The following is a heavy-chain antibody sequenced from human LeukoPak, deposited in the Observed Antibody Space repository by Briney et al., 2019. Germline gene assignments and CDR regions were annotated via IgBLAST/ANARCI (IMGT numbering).Heavy chain of an antibody. J-gene: IGHJ4*02. CDR1: GGSISSYY. Sequence: SETLSLTCSVSGGSISSYYWSWIRQPPGKGLEWIGYIYYRGDIYYSGGTNYNPSLKSRVTISVDTSKNQFSLKLSSVTAADAAVYYCARHLIVGGSNYYFDYWGQGTLVTVSS. CDR2: IYYRGDIYYSGGT. D-gene: IGHD1-26*01. CDR3: ARHLIVGGSNYYFDY. V-gene: IGHV4-59*08.